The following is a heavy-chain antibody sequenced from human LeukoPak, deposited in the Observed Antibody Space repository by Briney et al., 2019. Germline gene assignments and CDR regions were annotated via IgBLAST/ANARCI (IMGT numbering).Heavy chain of an antibody. CDR3: ARQGPGSYLGY. CDR1: GGSISTYY. D-gene: IGHD1-26*01. V-gene: IGHV4-4*09. Sequence: PSETLSLTCTVSGGSISTYYWTWIRQPPGKGLEWIGYIYTSGSTNYNPSLKSRITISVDTSKNQFSLKLSSVTAADTAVYYYARQGPGSYLGYWGQGTLVTVSS. J-gene: IGHJ4*02. CDR2: IYTSGST.